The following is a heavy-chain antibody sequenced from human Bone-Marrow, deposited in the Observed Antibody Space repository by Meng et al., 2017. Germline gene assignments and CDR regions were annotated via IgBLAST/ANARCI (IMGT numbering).Heavy chain of an antibody. CDR3: AKDRYSNHHSWFDP. D-gene: IGHD6-13*01. CDR1: GFTVSSNY. CDR2: ISGSGGST. V-gene: IGHV3-23*01. J-gene: IGHJ5*02. Sequence: GESLKISCAASGFTVSSNYMSWVRQAPGKGLEWVSAISGSGGSTYYADAVKGRFTISRDNSKNTLYLQMNSLRAEDTAVYYCAKDRYSNHHSWFDPWGQGTLVTVSS.